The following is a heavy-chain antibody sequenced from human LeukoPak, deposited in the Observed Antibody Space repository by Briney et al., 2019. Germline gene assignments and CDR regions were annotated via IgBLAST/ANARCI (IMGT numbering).Heavy chain of an antibody. CDR1: GGTFSSYA. D-gene: IGHD5-12*01. V-gene: IGHV1-69*04. Sequence: SVKVSCKASGGTFSSYAISWVRQAPGQGLEWMGRIIPILGIANYAQKFQGRVTIPADKSTSTAYMELSSLRSEDTAVYYCAREASGYGFSAFDYWGQGTLVTVSS. CDR2: IIPILGIA. J-gene: IGHJ4*02. CDR3: AREASGYGFSAFDY.